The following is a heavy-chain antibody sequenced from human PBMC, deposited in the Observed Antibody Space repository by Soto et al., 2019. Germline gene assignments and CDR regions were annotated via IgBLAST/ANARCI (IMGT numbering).Heavy chain of an antibody. CDR1: GFIFSNYG. Sequence: QVQLVESGGGVVQPGKSLRLSCAASGFIFSNYGMHWVRQAPGKGLEWVALISFDGKNRNYADSVKGRFTIYRDNPKNTLYLEMNILRPEDTAFYYCAKRGGVVGGSEHPFFEYWGQGTLVTGSS. V-gene: IGHV3-30*18. J-gene: IGHJ4*02. CDR3: AKRGGVVGGSEHPFFEY. D-gene: IGHD2-15*01. CDR2: ISFDGKNR.